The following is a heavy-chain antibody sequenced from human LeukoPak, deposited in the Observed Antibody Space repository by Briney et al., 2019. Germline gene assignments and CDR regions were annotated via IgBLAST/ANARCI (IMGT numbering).Heavy chain of an antibody. CDR2: IYYSGST. V-gene: IGHV4-31*03. J-gene: IGHJ2*01. D-gene: IGHD3-9*01. CDR1: GGSISSGGYY. Sequence: PSETLSFTCTVSGGSISSGGYYWSWIRQHPGKGLEWIGYIYYSGSTYYNPSLKSRVTISVDTSKNQFSLKLSSVTAADTAVYYCARDHIADYDILTGYYSTWYFDLWGRGTLVTVSS. CDR3: ARDHIADYDILTGYYSTWYFDL.